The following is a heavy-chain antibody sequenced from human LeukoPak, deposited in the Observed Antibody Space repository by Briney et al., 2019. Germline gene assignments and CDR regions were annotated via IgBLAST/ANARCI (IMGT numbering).Heavy chain of an antibody. CDR1: GYSISSGYY. CDR3: ARGSSWGEHS. CDR2: ISHSGST. V-gene: IGHV4-38-2*02. J-gene: IGHJ4*02. Sequence: TSGTLSLTCTVSGYSISSGYYWGWIRQPPGKGLEWIGEISHSGSTNYNPSLKSRLTMSVDTSKNQFSLKLSSVTAADTAVYYCARGSSWGEHSWGQGTLVAVSS. D-gene: IGHD3-16*01.